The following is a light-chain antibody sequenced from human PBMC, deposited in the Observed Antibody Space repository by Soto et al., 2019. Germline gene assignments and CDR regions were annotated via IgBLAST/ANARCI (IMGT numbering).Light chain of an antibody. CDR3: SSYTSGSTLG. CDR1: SSDVGGYNY. V-gene: IGLV2-14*01. CDR2: EVS. Sequence: QSALTQPASVSGSPGQSVTISCTGTSSDVGGYNYVSWYQHHPGKAPKLIIYEVSNRPSGISNRFSGSKSGNTASLTISGLQAEDEADYYCSSYTSGSTLGFGGGTKLTVL. J-gene: IGLJ3*02.